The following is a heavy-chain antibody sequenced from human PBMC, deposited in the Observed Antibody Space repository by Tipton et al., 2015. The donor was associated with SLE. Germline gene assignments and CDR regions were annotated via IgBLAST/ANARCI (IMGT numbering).Heavy chain of an antibody. CDR2: VYYSGST. D-gene: IGHD3-9*01. CDR1: GVSITSGGYY. CDR3: VRSPDWAWYYFDY. V-gene: IGHV4-31*03. Sequence: TLSLTCTVSGVSITSGGYYWTWIRQHPGKALEWIGYVYYSGSTYYNPSLKSRVIMSVDTSKNQFSPKLTSVTAADTAVYYCVRSPDWAWYYFDYWGQGSLVTVSS. J-gene: IGHJ4*02.